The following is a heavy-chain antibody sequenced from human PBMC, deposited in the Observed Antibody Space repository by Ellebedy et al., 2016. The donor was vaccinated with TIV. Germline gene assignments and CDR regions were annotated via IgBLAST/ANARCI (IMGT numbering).Heavy chain of an antibody. D-gene: IGHD3-10*01. J-gene: IGHJ4*02. CDR3: ARSFNYYGSGSYDY. Sequence: MPSETLSLTCTVSGGSISSSYWSWIRQPPGKGLAWIGYIYYSGSTNYNPSLKSRVTISVDTSKNQFSLKLSSVTAADTAVYYCARSFNYYGSGSYDYWGQGTLVTVSS. CDR1: GGSISSSY. CDR2: IYYSGST. V-gene: IGHV4-59*01.